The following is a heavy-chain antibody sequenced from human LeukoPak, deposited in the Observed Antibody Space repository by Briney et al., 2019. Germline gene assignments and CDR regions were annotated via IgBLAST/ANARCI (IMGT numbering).Heavy chain of an antibody. J-gene: IGHJ5*02. CDR3: ALSPDIAAAGIMSWFDP. CDR2: IYWDDDK. V-gene: IGHV2-5*02. D-gene: IGHD6-13*01. CDR1: GFSLSTSGLG. Sequence: SGPTLVKPTQTLTVTCTFSGFSLSTSGLGVGWIRQPPVKALGWPAVIYWDDDKRYSPSLKSRLTITKDTSKNQVVLTMANMDPVDTATYYCALSPDIAAAGIMSWFDPWGQGTLVTV.